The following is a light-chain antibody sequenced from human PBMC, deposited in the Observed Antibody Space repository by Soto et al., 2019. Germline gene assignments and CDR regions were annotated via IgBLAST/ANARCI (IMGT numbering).Light chain of an antibody. CDR3: ATWDDRLTAWV. CDR1: SSNIGNNY. CDR2: NND. V-gene: IGLV1-47*02. J-gene: IGLJ3*02. Sequence: QSVLTQSPSPSGTPGQRVTISCSGSSSNIGNNYVYWYQQFPGAAPKLLIYNNDMLPSGVSDRFSGSKSGTSASLAISGLQSEDEGDYYCATWDDRLTAWVFGGGTQLTVL.